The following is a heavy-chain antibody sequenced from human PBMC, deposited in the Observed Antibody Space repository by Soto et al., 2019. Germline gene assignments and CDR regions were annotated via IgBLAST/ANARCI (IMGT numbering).Heavy chain of an antibody. V-gene: IGHV4-59*12. CDR3: AKDRLAGNFDY. J-gene: IGHJ4*02. Sequence: SETLSLTCTVSGGSFNSYYWSWIRQPPGKGLEWIAYIHYSGSTNYNPSLESRVTTSVDTSKNQFSLKLRSVTAADTAVYYCAKDRLAGNFDYWGQGTQVTAPQ. CDR2: IHYSGST. CDR1: GGSFNSYY.